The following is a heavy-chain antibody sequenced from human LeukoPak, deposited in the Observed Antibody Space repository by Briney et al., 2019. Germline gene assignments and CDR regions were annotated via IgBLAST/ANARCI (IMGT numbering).Heavy chain of an antibody. V-gene: IGHV1-18*04. Sequence: ASVKVSCTASGYTFTRYGINWVRQAPGQGLEWMGWISAYNDNTNYAQKLQGRVTMTTDTSTSTAYMELRSLRSDDTAVYYCARGLLGDYGMDVWGKATTVTVSS. CDR3: ARGLLGDYGMDV. D-gene: IGHD5-18*01. J-gene: IGHJ6*04. CDR1: GYTFTRYG. CDR2: ISAYNDNT.